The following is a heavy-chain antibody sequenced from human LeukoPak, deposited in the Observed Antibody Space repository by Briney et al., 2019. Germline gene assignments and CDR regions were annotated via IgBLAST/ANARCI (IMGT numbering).Heavy chain of an antibody. CDR3: AKDHTVGATFGVYFDY. CDR1: GFTFSSYG. Sequence: PGGSLRLSCAASGFTFSSYGMSWVRQAPGKGLEWVSGISGSGGSIYYADSLKGRFTISKDNSKNTLYLQMNNLRAEDTAVYYCAKDHTVGATFGVYFDYWGQGTLVTVSS. J-gene: IGHJ4*02. D-gene: IGHD1-26*01. CDR2: ISGSGGSI. V-gene: IGHV3-23*01.